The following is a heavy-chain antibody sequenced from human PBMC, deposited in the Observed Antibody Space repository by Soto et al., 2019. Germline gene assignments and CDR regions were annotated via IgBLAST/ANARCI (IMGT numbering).Heavy chain of an antibody. D-gene: IGHD2-15*01. CDR1: GGSVSSGSYY. CDR3: ARTLEVVAATFDY. Sequence: SETLSLTCTVSGGSVSSGSYYWSWIRQPPGKGLEWIGYIYYSGSTNYNPSLKSRVTISVDTSKNQFSPKLSSVTAADTAVYYCARTLEVVAATFDYWGQGTLVTVSS. V-gene: IGHV4-61*01. CDR2: IYYSGST. J-gene: IGHJ4*02.